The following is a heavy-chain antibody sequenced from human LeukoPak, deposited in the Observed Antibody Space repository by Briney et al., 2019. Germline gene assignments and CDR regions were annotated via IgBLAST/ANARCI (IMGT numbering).Heavy chain of an antibody. D-gene: IGHD2-2*01. CDR3: ARASYCSSTSCSLGDAFDI. V-gene: IGHV1-18*01. J-gene: IGHJ3*02. CDR1: GGTFSSYA. CDR2: MSAYNGNT. Sequence: ASVKVSCKASGGTFSSYAISWVRQAPGQGLEWMGWMSAYNGNTNYAQKLQGRVTMTTDTSTSTAYMELRSLRSDDTAVYYCARASYCSSTSCSLGDAFDIWGQGTMVTVSS.